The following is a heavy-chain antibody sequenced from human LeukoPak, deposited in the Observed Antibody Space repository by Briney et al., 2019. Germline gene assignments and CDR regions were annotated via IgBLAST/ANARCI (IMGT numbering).Heavy chain of an antibody. CDR1: GFTLSTYW. V-gene: IGHV3-7*01. CDR2: TNQEGSEK. J-gene: IGHJ4*02. D-gene: IGHD5-12*01. CDR3: ARDPKWLDY. Sequence: PGGSLRLSCAASGFTLSTYWMSWVRQAPGKGLEWVANTNQEGSEKYYVDSVKGRFTISKDNAKNALYLQINSLRAEYTAVYYCARDPKWLDYWGQGTLVTVSS.